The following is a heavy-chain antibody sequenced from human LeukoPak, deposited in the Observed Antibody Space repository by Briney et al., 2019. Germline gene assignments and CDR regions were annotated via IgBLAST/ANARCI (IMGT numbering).Heavy chain of an antibody. D-gene: IGHD6-6*01. CDR1: GFTVSSNY. V-gene: IGHV3-66*01. J-gene: IGHJ4*02. CDR2: IYSGGST. Sequence: PGGSLRLSCAASGFTVSSNYMTWVRQAPGKGLEWVSVIYSGGSTYYADSVKGRFTISRDNAKNSLYLQMNSLRAEDTAVYYCARGFRSSSSSFDYWGQGTLVTVSS. CDR3: ARGFRSSSSSFDY.